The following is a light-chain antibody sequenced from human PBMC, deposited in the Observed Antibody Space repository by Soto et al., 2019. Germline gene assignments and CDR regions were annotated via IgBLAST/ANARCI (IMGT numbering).Light chain of an antibody. V-gene: IGLV1-40*01. CDR2: ANT. Sequence: QSVLTQPPSVSGAPGQRVTISCTGSSSNIGADYDVHWCQQLPGTAPKLLIYANTHRPSGVPDRFSGSKSGTSASLAITGLQAVDEADYYCQSYDSSLSGSAVFGTGTKLTVL. CDR3: QSYDSSLSGSAV. J-gene: IGLJ1*01. CDR1: SSNIGADYD.